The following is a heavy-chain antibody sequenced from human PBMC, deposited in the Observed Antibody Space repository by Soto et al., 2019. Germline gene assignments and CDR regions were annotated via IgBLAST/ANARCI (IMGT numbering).Heavy chain of an antibody. D-gene: IGHD6-19*01. J-gene: IGHJ6*02. CDR1: GFIFSDYT. Sequence: EVQLVESGGDLVQPGGSLRLSCAASGFIFSDYTMTWVRQAPGRGLEFVSHISSSGGAIFYAESVKGRFTVSRDNAKNSLYLQLNSLRDEDTAVYFCARDSGGRTWFVGFYYFFGMDVWGQGTAVTVSS. CDR3: ARDSGGRTWFVGFYYFFGMDV. V-gene: IGHV3-48*02. CDR2: ISSSGGAI.